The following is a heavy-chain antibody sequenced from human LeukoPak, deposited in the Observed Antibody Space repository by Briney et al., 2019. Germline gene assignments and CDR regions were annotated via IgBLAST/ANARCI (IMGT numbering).Heavy chain of an antibody. D-gene: IGHD3-22*01. CDR2: ISSSSSYI. CDR1: GFTFSSYS. V-gene: IGHV3-21*01. J-gene: IGHJ3*02. Sequence: GGSLRLSCAASGFTFSSYSMNWVRQAPGKGLEWVSSISSSSSYIYYADSVKGRFTISRDNAKNSLYLQMNSLRAEDTAVYYCARDYDSSGYYLDAFDIWGQGTMVTVSS. CDR3: ARDYDSSGYYLDAFDI.